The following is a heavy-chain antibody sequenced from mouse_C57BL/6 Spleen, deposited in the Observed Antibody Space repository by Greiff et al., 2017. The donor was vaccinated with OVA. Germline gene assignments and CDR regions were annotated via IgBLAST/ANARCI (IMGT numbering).Heavy chain of an antibody. CDR3: ARRMGHNSPYYAMDY. Sequence: SGPELVKPGASVKIPCKASGYTFTDYNMDWVKQSHGKSLEWIGNINPNNGGTIYNQKFKGKATLTVDKSSSTAYMELRSLTSEDTAVYYCARRMGHNSPYYAMDYWGQGTSVTVSS. CDR1: GYTFTDYN. CDR2: INPNNGGT. V-gene: IGHV1-18*01. D-gene: IGHD2-12*01. J-gene: IGHJ4*01.